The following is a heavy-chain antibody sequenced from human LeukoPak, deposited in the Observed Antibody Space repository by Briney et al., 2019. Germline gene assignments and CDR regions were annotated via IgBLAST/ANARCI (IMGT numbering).Heavy chain of an antibody. CDR2: IYTSGST. CDR1: GGSISSYY. Sequence: SETLSLTCTVSGGSISSYYWSWIRQPPGKGLEWIGYIYTSGSTNYNPSLKSRVTISVDTSKNQFSLKLSSVTAADTAVYCCARHMDSSSSSAFDIWGQGTMVTVSS. D-gene: IGHD6-6*01. J-gene: IGHJ3*02. V-gene: IGHV4-4*09. CDR3: ARHMDSSSSSAFDI.